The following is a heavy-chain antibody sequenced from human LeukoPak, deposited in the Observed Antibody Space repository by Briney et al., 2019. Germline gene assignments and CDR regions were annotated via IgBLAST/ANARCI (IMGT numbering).Heavy chain of an antibody. CDR2: INPNSGGT. CDR3: ARDLESIVVVPAAIRFDP. Sequence: SVKVSCTASGYTFTGYYMHWVRQAPGQGLEWMGWINPNSGGTNYAQKFQGRVTMTRDTSISTAYMELSRLRSDDMAVYYCARDLESIVVVPAAIRFDPWGQGTLVTVSS. V-gene: IGHV1-2*02. CDR1: GYTFTGYY. J-gene: IGHJ5*02. D-gene: IGHD2-2*01.